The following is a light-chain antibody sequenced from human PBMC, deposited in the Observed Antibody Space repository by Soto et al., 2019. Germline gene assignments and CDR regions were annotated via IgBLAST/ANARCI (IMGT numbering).Light chain of an antibody. J-gene: IGKJ5*01. CDR3: QQRNIWPPVT. Sequence: IVLTQSPGTLSLSPWERATLSCRASQSVSSYYLAWYQQKPGQAPRLLIYGAFNRAAGIPARFSGSGSGTDFTLTISSLEPEDSAVYYCQQRNIWPPVTFGQGTRLEIK. CDR1: QSVSSY. CDR2: GAF. V-gene: IGKV3D-20*02.